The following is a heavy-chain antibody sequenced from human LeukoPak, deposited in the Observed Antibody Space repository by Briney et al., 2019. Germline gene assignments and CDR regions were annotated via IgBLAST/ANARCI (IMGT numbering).Heavy chain of an antibody. Sequence: GGSLRLSCVASGLSFTNAWMSWVRQAPGKGLEWVGRIKNKVDGGTVDYVAPVKGRFTISRDDSKNTLFLHMNSLKTEDTAVYYCTTDPGDYEIYWGQGTLVTVSS. CDR3: TTDPGDYEIY. CDR1: GLSFTNAW. J-gene: IGHJ4*02. D-gene: IGHD4-17*01. V-gene: IGHV3-15*01. CDR2: IKNKVDGGTV.